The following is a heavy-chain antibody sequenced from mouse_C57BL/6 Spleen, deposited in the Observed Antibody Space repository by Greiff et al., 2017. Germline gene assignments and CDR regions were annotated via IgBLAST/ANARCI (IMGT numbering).Heavy chain of an antibody. CDR2: VRSKSSNYAT. Sequence: EVQLVESGGGLVQPKGSLKLSCAASGFTFNTSAMHWVRQAPGKGLEWVARVRSKSSNYATYYADSVKDRFTIARDNSQSMLYLQMNNLKTEDTAMYYCVREDSNYYYYAMDYWGQGTSVTVSS. CDR3: VREDSNYYYYAMDY. V-gene: IGHV10-3*01. CDR1: GFTFNTSA. J-gene: IGHJ4*01. D-gene: IGHD2-5*01.